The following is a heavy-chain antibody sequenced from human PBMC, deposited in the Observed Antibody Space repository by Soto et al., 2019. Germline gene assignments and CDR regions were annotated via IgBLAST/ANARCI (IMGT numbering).Heavy chain of an antibody. V-gene: IGHV1-18*01. D-gene: IGHD2-2*01. CDR3: ARDVRPYCSSTSCYPNWFDP. Sequence: QVQLVQSGAEVKKPGASVKVSCKASGYTFTSYGISWVRQAPGQGLEWMGWISAYNGNTNYAQKLQGRVTMTTDTSTSTAYMERRSLRSDDTAVYYCARDVRPYCSSTSCYPNWFDPWGQGTLVTVSS. CDR2: ISAYNGNT. CDR1: GYTFTSYG. J-gene: IGHJ5*02.